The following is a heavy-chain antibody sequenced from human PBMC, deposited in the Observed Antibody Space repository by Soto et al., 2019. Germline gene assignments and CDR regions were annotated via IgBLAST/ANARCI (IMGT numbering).Heavy chain of an antibody. D-gene: IGHD3-10*01. CDR1: GFTFDDYA. CDR2: ISWNSGSI. J-gene: IGHJ3*02. V-gene: IGHV3-9*01. Sequence: EVQLVESGGGLVQPGRSLRLSCAASGFTFDDYAMHWVRQAPGKGLEWVSGISWNSGSIGYADSVKGRFTISRDNAKNXXXXXXXXXRAEDTALYYCPRGGFGELPDAFDIWGQGTMVTVSS. CDR3: PRGGFGELPDAFDI.